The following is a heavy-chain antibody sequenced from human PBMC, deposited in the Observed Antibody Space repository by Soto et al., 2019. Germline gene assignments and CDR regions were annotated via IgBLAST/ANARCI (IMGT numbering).Heavy chain of an antibody. D-gene: IGHD3-10*01. CDR2: INHSGST. CDR1: GGSFSGYY. Sequence: QVQLQQWGAGLLKPSETLSLTCAVYGGSFSGYYWSWIRQPPGKGLEWIGEINHSGSTNYNPSLKRLVTISVDTSKNQFSLKLSSVTAADTAVYYCARRTSHYYGSGSYYFDYWGQGTLVTVSS. J-gene: IGHJ4*02. V-gene: IGHV4-34*01. CDR3: ARRTSHYYGSGSYYFDY.